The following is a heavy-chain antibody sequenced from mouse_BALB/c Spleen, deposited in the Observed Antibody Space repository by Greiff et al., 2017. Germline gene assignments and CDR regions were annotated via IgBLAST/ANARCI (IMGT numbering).Heavy chain of an antibody. CDR2: INPSSGYT. V-gene: IGHV1-4*02. Sequence: QVQLQQSAAELARPGASVKMSRKASGYTFTSYTMHWVKQRPGQGLEWIGYINPSSGYTEYNQKFKDKTTLTADKSSSTAYMQLSSLTSEDSAVYYCARSYYGSSYPSDYWGQGTTLTVSS. CDR1: GYTFTSYT. J-gene: IGHJ2*01. CDR3: ARSYYGSSYPSDY. D-gene: IGHD1-1*01.